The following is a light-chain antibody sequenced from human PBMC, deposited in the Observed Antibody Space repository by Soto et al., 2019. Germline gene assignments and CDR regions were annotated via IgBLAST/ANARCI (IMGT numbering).Light chain of an antibody. CDR3: QAYDSSLSGSNWV. J-gene: IGLJ3*02. Sequence: QSALTQPASVSGSPGQSITISCTGTSSDVGGSKYVSWYQQLPGTAPKVLIYGNSHRPSGVPDRFSGSKSGTSASLAITGLQPEDEADYYCQAYDSSLSGSNWVFGGGTKLTVL. CDR2: GNS. CDR1: SSDVGGSKY. V-gene: IGLV1-40*01.